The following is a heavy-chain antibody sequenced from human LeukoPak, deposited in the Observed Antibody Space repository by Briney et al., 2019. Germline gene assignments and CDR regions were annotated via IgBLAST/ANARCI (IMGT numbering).Heavy chain of an antibody. CDR2: IYSSGST. D-gene: IGHD3-22*01. Sequence: SETLSLTCTVSGGSISSFYWSWIRQPPGKGLEWIGYIYSSGSTNYNPSLKSRVNILVDTSKNQFSLKLSSVTAADTAVYYCARAEVLPDYYDTSGAFEYWGQGTLVTVSS. CDR3: ARAEVLPDYYDTSGAFEY. V-gene: IGHV4-59*01. CDR1: GGSISSFY. J-gene: IGHJ4*02.